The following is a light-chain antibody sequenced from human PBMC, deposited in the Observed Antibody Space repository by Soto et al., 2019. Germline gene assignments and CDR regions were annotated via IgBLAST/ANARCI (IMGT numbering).Light chain of an antibody. CDR2: EVN. V-gene: IGLV2-8*01. J-gene: IGLJ3*02. Sequence: QSVLTQPPSASGSPGHSVTLSCTGTSSDVGGYNYVSWYQQHPGKAPKLIISEVNKRPSGVPDRFSGSKSGNTASLTVSGLQAEDGADYYRSSYSSIKHLVFGGGTKPTV. CDR3: SSYSSIKHLV. CDR1: SSDVGGYNY.